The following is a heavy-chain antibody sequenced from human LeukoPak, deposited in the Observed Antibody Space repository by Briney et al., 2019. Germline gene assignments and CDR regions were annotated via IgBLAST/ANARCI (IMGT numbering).Heavy chain of an antibody. D-gene: IGHD3-16*01. Sequence: GGSLRLSCAASGFTFSSYWMNWARQAPGKGLEWVASINHNGNVNYYVDSVKGRFTISRDNAKNSLYLQMSNLRAEDTAVYFCARGGGLDVWGKGATVTVSS. V-gene: IGHV3-7*03. J-gene: IGHJ6*04. CDR3: ARGGGLDV. CDR1: GFTFSSYW. CDR2: INHNGNVN.